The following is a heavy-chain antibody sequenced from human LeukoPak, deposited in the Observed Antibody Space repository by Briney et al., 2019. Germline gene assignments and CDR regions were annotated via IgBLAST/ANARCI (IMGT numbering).Heavy chain of an antibody. D-gene: IGHD3-22*01. CDR1: GFTFSNFG. J-gene: IGHJ4*02. V-gene: IGHV3-30*03. CDR2: ISYDESTK. CDR3: ATPPTAYTSGSLGY. Sequence: GGSPRLSCEASGFTFSNFGMHWVRQAPGKGLEWVAIISYDESTKYYADSVKGRFSISRDNSKNTLYLQMNSLRVEDTAVYYCATPPTAYTSGSLGYWGQGTLVTVSS.